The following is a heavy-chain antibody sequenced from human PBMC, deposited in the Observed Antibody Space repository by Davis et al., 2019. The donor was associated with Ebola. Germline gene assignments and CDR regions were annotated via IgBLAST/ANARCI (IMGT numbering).Heavy chain of an antibody. V-gene: IGHV3-7*01. J-gene: IGHJ4*02. CDR3: ARLLWFREFYFDY. CDR2: IKQDGSEK. CDR1: GFTFSSYW. Sequence: PGGSLRLSCAASGFTFSSYWMSWVRQAPGKGLEWVANIKQDGSEKYYVDSVKGRFTISRDNAKNSLYLQMNSLRAEDTAVYYCARLLWFREFYFDYWGQGTLVTVSS. D-gene: IGHD3-10*01.